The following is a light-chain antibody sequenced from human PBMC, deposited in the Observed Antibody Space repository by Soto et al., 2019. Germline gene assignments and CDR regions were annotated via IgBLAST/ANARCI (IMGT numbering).Light chain of an antibody. V-gene: IGKV3-20*01. CDR2: GAS. CDR1: QSVSSTH. Sequence: ETVLTQSPGTLSLSPGERATVSCRASQSVSSTHLAWYQHKPGQAPRLLIYGASSRETGIPDTFSGSGSGTEVTLTISRLEPEDFAVYYCEQYDSSPYTFGQGTKLEIK. J-gene: IGKJ2*01. CDR3: EQYDSSPYT.